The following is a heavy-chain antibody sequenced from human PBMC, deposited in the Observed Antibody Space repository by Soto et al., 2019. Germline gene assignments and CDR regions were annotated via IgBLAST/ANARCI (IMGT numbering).Heavy chain of an antibody. J-gene: IGHJ5*02. D-gene: IGHD2-2*01. CDR1: GGVFSNYA. V-gene: IGHV1-69*01. CDR2: VLPILGKP. Sequence: QVQLVQSGAEVRKPGSSVKVSCKASGGVFSNYAITWARQAPGEGLEWVGGVLPILGKPNYAPKFQGRVTVTADEYTTTGYMELKNLTSADTAIYYCARGSHYLSTSYYFDHWGQGTLVTVSS. CDR3: ARGSHYLSTSYYFDH.